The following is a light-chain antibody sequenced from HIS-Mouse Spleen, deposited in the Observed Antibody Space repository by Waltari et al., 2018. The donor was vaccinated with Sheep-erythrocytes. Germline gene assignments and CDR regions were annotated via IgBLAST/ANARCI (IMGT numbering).Light chain of an antibody. CDR3: QTWGTGIHVV. CDR2: LNSDGSH. J-gene: IGLJ2*01. CDR1: SGHSSYA. V-gene: IGLV4-69*01. Sequence: QLVLTQSPSASASLGASVKLPCTLSSGHSSYAIAWPQQQPEKGPRYLMKLNSDGSHSKGDGIPDRFSGSSSGAERYLTISSLQSEDEADYYCQTWGTGIHVVFGGGTKLTVL.